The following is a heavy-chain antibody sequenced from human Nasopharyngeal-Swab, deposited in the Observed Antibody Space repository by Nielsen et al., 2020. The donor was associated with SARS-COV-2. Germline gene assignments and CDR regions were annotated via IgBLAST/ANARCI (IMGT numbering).Heavy chain of an antibody. Sequence: GGSLRLSCAASGFTFTSYAMSWVRQAPGKGLEWVSGISGSGDATYYADSVKGRFTISRDNAKNSLYLQMNSLRAEDTALYYCAKDLYCSSTSCYEGYYYYYGMDVWGQGTTVTVSS. CDR1: GFTFTSYA. J-gene: IGHJ6*02. D-gene: IGHD2-2*01. CDR2: ISGSGDAT. CDR3: AKDLYCSSTSCYEGYYYYYGMDV. V-gene: IGHV3-23*01.